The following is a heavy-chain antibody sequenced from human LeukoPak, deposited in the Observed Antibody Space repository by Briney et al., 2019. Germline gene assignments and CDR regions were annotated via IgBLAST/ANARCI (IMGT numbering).Heavy chain of an antibody. V-gene: IGHV3-23*01. CDR3: AKDQDSSGWYAPLDY. CDR1: GFTFSSYA. CDR2: ISGSGGST. Sequence: GGSLRLSCAASGFTFSSYAMSWVRQAPGKGLEWVSAISGSGGSTYYADSVKGRFTISRDNSENTLYLQMNSLRAEDTAVYYCAKDQDSSGWYAPLDYWGQGTLVTVSS. D-gene: IGHD6-19*01. J-gene: IGHJ4*02.